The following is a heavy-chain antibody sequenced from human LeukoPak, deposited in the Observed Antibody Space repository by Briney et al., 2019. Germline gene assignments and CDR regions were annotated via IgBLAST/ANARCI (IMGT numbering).Heavy chain of an antibody. CDR2: ISSSSSYI. D-gene: IGHD3-22*01. J-gene: IGHJ4*02. V-gene: IGHV3-21*04. CDR1: GFTFSSYS. Sequence: GGSLRLSCAASGFTFSSYSMNWVRQAPGKGLEWVSSISSSSSYIYYADSVKGRFTISRDNAKNSLYLQMNSLRAEDTAVYYCAKIPYYYDSSGYLAFDYWGQGTLVTVSS. CDR3: AKIPYYYDSSGYLAFDY.